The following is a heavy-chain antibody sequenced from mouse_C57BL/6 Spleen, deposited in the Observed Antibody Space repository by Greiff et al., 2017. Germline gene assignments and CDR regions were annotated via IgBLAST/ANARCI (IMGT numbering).Heavy chain of an antibody. CDR1: GFNIKDDY. J-gene: IGHJ4*01. CDR2: IDPENGDT. Sequence: VQLQQSGAELVRPGASVKLSCTASGFNIKDDYMHWVKQRPEQGLEWIGWIDPENGDTEYASKFQGKATITADTSSNTAYLQLSSLTSEDTAVYYCTTVSIYYGNVYAMDYWGQGTSVTVSS. CDR3: TTVSIYYGNVYAMDY. D-gene: IGHD2-1*01. V-gene: IGHV14-4*01.